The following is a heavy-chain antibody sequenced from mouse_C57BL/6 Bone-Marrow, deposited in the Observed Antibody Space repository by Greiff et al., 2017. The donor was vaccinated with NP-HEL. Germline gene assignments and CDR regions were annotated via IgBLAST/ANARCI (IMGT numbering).Heavy chain of an antibody. CDR3: ARSPSYYSNVHWYFDV. CDR2: IYPGDGDT. CDR1: GYAFSSYW. J-gene: IGHJ1*03. Sequence: ESGAELVKPGASVKISCKASGYAFSSYWMNWVKQRPGKGLEWIGQIYPGDGDTNYNGKFKGKATLTADKSSSTAYMQLSSLTSEDSAVYFCARSPSYYSNVHWYFDVWGTGTTVTVSS. D-gene: IGHD2-5*01. V-gene: IGHV1-80*01.